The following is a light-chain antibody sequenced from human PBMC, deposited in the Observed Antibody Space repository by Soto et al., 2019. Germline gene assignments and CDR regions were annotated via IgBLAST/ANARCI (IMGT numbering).Light chain of an antibody. J-gene: IGKJ5*01. V-gene: IGKV3-20*01. Sequence: EIVLTQSPGTLSLSPGERATLSCRASQSVSSSYLAWYQQKPGQAPRLLIYGASSRATGIPDRFSGSGSGTDFTLTISRLEPEDFAVYYCQQYGSSPPSTFGQGKRLESK. CDR3: QQYGSSPPST. CDR2: GAS. CDR1: QSVSSSY.